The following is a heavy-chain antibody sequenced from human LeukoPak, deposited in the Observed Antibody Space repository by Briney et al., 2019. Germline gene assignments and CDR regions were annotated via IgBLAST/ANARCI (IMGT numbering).Heavy chain of an antibody. J-gene: IGHJ4*02. D-gene: IGHD3-22*01. CDR1: GYTFTSYG. CDR3: AREPRYYDSSGYPDY. V-gene: IGHV1-18*01. CDR2: ISAYNGNT. Sequence: ASVKVSCKASGYTFTSYGISWVRQAPGQGLEWMGWISAYNGNTNYAQKLQGRVTMTTDTSTSTAYMELRSLRSDDTAVYYCAREPRYYDSSGYPDYWGQGTLVTVSS.